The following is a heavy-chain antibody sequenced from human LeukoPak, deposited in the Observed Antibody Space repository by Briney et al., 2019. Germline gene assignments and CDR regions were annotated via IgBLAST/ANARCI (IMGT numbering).Heavy chain of an antibody. D-gene: IGHD3-10*01. Sequence: PGRSLRLSCAASGFTFSSYGMHWVRQPQGEGLEWVAVISYDGSKKSSAESVKGRFTISRDNSKNTLYLQMNSLRAEDTAVYYCAKSPAAKYYYGSGSYYNRASYYFDYWGQGTLVTVSS. V-gene: IGHV3-30*18. CDR2: ISYDGSKK. CDR3: AKSPAAKYYYGSGSYYNRASYYFDY. CDR1: GFTFSSYG. J-gene: IGHJ4*02.